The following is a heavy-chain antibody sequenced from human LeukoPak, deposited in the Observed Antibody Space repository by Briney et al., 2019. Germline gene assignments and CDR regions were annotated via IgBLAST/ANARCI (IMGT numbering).Heavy chain of an antibody. CDR2: ITPIIGTA. J-gene: IGHJ4*02. CDR1: GGTFINYA. V-gene: IGHV1-69*06. D-gene: IGHD5-18*01. CDR3: ARASSDDTTMATPFAY. Sequence: ASVKVSCMASGGTFINYAINWVRPALGQGVGWMGGITPIIGTANYVQQFQGRVTSTADKSTSTAFVELRRLRSKDTAIYYCARASSDDTTMATPFAYWGEGTLVTVSS.